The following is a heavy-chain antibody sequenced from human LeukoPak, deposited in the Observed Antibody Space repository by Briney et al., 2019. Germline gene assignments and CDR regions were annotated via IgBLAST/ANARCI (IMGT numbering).Heavy chain of an antibody. CDR1: GFTFSDRY. CDR2: ISSSSSTI. D-gene: IGHD3-10*01. J-gene: IGHJ4*02. V-gene: IGHV3-11*04. Sequence: GGSLRLSCAASGFTFSDRYMSWVRQTPGKGLEWVSYISSSSSTIYYADSVKGRFTISRDNAKNSLYLQMNSLRAEDTAVYYCAREVGWFGELLCDYWGQGTLVTVSS. CDR3: AREVGWFGELLCDY.